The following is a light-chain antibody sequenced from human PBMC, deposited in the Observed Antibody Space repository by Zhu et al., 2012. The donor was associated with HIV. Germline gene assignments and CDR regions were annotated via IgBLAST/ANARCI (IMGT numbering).Light chain of an antibody. V-gene: IGKV3D-15*01. CDR3: QQYRGSPET. CDR2: GAS. CDR1: QSVGSN. J-gene: IGKJ1*01. Sequence: IVMTQSPATLSVSSGEGATLSCRISQSVGSNLAWYQQKPGQAPRLVIYGASNRATGIPGRFSGSGSGTDFTLTISRLEPEDFAVYYCQQYRGSPETFGQGTKVEIK.